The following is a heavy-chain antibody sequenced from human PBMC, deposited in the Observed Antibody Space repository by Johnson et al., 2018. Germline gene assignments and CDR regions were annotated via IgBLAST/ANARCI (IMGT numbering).Heavy chain of an antibody. V-gene: IGHV3-33*01. CDR1: GFTFSSYG. D-gene: IGHD3-10*01. CDR3: ERDRAPRGYYGMDV. CDR2: IWYDENHK. J-gene: IGHJ6*02. Sequence: QVQLVESGGGVVQPGRSXRLSCAASGFTFSSYGMHWVRQAPGKGLEWVAVIWYDENHKYYADPVKGRFTISRVNSKDTLYLQMNGLRAEDTAVYYCERDRAPRGYYGMDVWGQGTTVTVSS.